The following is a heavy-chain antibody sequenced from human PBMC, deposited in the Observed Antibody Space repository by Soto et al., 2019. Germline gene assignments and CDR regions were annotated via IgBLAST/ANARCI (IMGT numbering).Heavy chain of an antibody. Sequence: QVQLVESGGGVVQPGRTLRLSCAASGFTFSSSAMAWVRQAPGKGLEWVSFMSYDGSKAFYADSVRGRFTVSRDNSKNTLYLHMNGLRSEDTALYYCARVLGAFSNYFDYWGQGTPVTVSS. CDR2: MSYDGSKA. V-gene: IGHV3-30*04. J-gene: IGHJ4*02. D-gene: IGHD3-3*02. CDR3: ARVLGAFSNYFDY. CDR1: GFTFSSSA.